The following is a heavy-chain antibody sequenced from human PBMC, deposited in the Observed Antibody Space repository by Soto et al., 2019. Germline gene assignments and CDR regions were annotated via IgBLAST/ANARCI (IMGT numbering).Heavy chain of an antibody. CDR1: GYTFTSYD. CDR2: MNPNSGNT. CDR3: AKLQAYYYDSSGYPDY. J-gene: IGHJ4*02. D-gene: IGHD3-22*01. Sequence: ASVKVSCKASGYTFTSYDINWVRQATGQGLEWMGWMNPNSGNTGYAQKFQGRVTMTRNTSISTAYMELNSLRAEDTAVYYCAKLQAYYYDSSGYPDYWGQGTLVTVSS. V-gene: IGHV1-8*01.